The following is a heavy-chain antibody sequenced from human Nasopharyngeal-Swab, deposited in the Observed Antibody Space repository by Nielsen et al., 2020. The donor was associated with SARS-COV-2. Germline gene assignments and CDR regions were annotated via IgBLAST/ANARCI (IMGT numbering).Heavy chain of an antibody. J-gene: IGHJ6*02. D-gene: IGHD3-10*01. CDR3: ARDPGMVRGVIIIRYYYGMDV. CDR2: IWYDGSNK. CDR1: GFTFSSYG. V-gene: IGHV3-33*01. Sequence: GGSLRLSCAASGFTFSSYGMHWVRQAPGKGLEWVAVIWYDGSNKYYADSVKGRFTISRDNPKNTLYLQMNSLRAEDTAVYYCARDPGMVRGVIIIRYYYGMDVWGQGTTVTVSS.